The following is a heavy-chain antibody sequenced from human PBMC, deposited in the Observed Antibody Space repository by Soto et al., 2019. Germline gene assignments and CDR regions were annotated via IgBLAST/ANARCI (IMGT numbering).Heavy chain of an antibody. J-gene: IGHJ6*02. D-gene: IGHD6-19*01. CDR3: AKGAVAGTPTSYYYYGMDV. V-gene: IGHV1-69*12. CDR1: GGTFRTYA. CDR2: IIPIFGTV. Sequence: QVQLLQSGAEVKKPGSSVRVSCEASGGTFRTYAISWVRQAPGQGLEWMGGIIPIFGTVNYAQKLQGRVTITADESTTTVYLDLRSLRSEDTAVYYCAKGAVAGTPTSYYYYGMDVWGQGTTVTVSS.